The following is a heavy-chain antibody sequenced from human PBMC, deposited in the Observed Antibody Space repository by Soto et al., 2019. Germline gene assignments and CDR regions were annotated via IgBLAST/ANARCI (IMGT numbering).Heavy chain of an antibody. CDR3: ARDPANALGFGELSDYGMDV. Sequence: QVQLVQSGAEVKKPGSSVKVSCKASGGTFSSYTISWVRQAPGQGLEWMGRIIPILGIANYAQKFQGRVTITADKSTSTAYMELSSLRSEDTAVYYCARDPANALGFGELSDYGMDVWGQGTTVTVSS. J-gene: IGHJ6*02. V-gene: IGHV1-69*08. CDR2: IIPILGIA. D-gene: IGHD3-10*01. CDR1: GGTFSSYT.